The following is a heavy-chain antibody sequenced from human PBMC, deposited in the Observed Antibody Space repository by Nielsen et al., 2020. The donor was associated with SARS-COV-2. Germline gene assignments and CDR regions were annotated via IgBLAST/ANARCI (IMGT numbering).Heavy chain of an antibody. CDR1: GFNIRGYW. CDR3: SRVGAGAFDI. CDR2: IRGQAYGGTR. D-gene: IGHD6-25*01. Sequence: GESLKISCVVSGFNIRGYWMTWVRQAQGKGLEWVGFIRGQAYGGTREYAASVKGRFTISRDDYKSIIYLQMNSLKTEDTAMYYCSRVGAGAFDIWGQGTMVTVSS. J-gene: IGHJ3*02. V-gene: IGHV3-49*04.